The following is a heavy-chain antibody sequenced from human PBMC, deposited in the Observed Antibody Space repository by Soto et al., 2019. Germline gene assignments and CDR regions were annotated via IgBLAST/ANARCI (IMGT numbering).Heavy chain of an antibody. CDR2: ISGSGGST. CDR1: GFTFSSYA. Sequence: GGSLRLSCAASGFTFSSYAMSWVRQAPGKGLEWVSAISGSGGSTYYADSVKGRFTISRDNSKNTLYLQMNSLRAEDTAVYYCADTVVITYYFDYWGQGTLVTVSS. V-gene: IGHV3-23*01. CDR3: ADTVVITYYFDY. D-gene: IGHD3-22*01. J-gene: IGHJ4*02.